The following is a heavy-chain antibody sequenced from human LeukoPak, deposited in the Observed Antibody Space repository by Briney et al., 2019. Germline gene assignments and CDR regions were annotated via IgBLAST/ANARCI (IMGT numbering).Heavy chain of an antibody. D-gene: IGHD3-22*01. CDR2: IWYDGSKK. CDR1: GFTFSNYG. V-gene: IGHV3-33*06. Sequence: PGGSLRLSCAASGFTFSNYGMHWVRQAPGKGLEWVAIIWYDGSKKYYADSVKGRFTISRDNSENTLFLQMNSLRVEDTAVYYCAKDRSPTPSGNYWSAFNIWGQGTMVTVSS. J-gene: IGHJ3*02. CDR3: AKDRSPTPSGNYWSAFNI.